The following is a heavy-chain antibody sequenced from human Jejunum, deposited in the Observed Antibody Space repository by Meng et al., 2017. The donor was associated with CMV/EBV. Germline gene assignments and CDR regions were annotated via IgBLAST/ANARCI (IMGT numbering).Heavy chain of an antibody. Sequence: VQLPESVPVLVKPSQLPLLPCLSLAGSIRGYYRSWSRQPAGKGLEWIVRIYPSGSTHYTPSLQSRITMSVDLFNNQISLKLRSVTAADTAVYYCARESGSYYWFDPWGQGTLVTVSS. D-gene: IGHD1-26*01. CDR3: ARESGSYYWFDP. J-gene: IGHJ5*02. CDR1: AGSIRGYY. V-gene: IGHV4-4*07. CDR2: IYPSGST.